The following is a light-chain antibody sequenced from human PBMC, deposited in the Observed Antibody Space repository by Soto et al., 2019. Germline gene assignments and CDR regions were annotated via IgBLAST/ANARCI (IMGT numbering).Light chain of an antibody. CDR1: QSISSW. Sequence: LMTQSPATLSASVGDRVTITCRASQSISSWLAWYQQKPGKAPKLLIFDVSSLETGVPLRFSGSGSGTEFTLTINSLQPDDFATYYCQQYNSYWTFGQGTKVDIK. J-gene: IGKJ1*01. CDR3: QQYNSYWT. V-gene: IGKV1-5*01. CDR2: DVS.